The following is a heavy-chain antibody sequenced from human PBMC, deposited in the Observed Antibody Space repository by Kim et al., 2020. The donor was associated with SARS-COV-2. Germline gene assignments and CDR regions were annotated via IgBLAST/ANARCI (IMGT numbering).Heavy chain of an antibody. Sequence: SLRLSCAASGFTFDDYAMHWVRQAPGKGLEWVSGISWNSGSIGYADSVKGRFTISRDNAKNSLYLQMNSLRAEDTALYYCAKDAGIAVSYSVFDYWGQGTLVTVSS. CDR3: AKDAGIAVSYSVFDY. D-gene: IGHD6-19*01. J-gene: IGHJ4*02. V-gene: IGHV3-9*01. CDR1: GFTFDDYA. CDR2: ISWNSGSI.